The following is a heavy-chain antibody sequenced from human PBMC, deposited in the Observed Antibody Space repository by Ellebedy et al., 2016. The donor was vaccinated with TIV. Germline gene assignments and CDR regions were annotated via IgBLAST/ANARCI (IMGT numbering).Heavy chain of an antibody. V-gene: IGHV3-74*03. CDR2: INIDGSAT. J-gene: IGHJ4*02. D-gene: IGHD6-19*01. Sequence: GESLKISCTVSELIFSNYWMHWVRQAPGKGLAWVSRINIDGSATTYADSVKGRFTISRDNAKTMLYLQMDSLRVEDTAVYYCAVSGGRGWGQGTLVTVSS. CDR3: AVSGGRG. CDR1: ELIFSNYW.